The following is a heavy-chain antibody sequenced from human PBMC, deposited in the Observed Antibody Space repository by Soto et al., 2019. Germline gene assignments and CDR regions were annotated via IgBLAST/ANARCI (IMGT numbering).Heavy chain of an antibody. CDR3: ARRGSGSYYDY. CDR1: GFTFSSYA. D-gene: IGHD1-26*01. V-gene: IGHV3-23*01. Sequence: EVQLLESGGGLVQPGGSLRLSCAASGFTFSSYAMRWVRQAPGKGLEWVSAISGSGGSTYYADSVKGRFTISRDNSKTTLYLQMNRLRAEDTAVYYCARRGSGSYYDYWGQGTLVTVSS. CDR2: ISGSGGST. J-gene: IGHJ4*02.